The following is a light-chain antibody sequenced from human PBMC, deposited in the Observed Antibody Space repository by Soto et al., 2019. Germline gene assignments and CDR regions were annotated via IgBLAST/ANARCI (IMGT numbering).Light chain of an antibody. J-gene: IGLJ1*01. CDR2: DVS. V-gene: IGLV2-14*01. Sequence: QSALTQPASVSGSPGQSITISCTGTSSDVGGYNYVSWYQQHPGTAPKLMIYDVSNRPSGVSNRFSGSKSGNTASLTISGLQAEDEADYYGSSYTSSSTYVFGTGTKVTVL. CDR3: SSYTSSSTYV. CDR1: SSDVGGYNY.